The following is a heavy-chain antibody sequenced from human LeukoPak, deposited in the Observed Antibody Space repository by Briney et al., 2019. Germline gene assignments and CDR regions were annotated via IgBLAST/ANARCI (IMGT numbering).Heavy chain of an antibody. CDR2: IIPIFGTA. J-gene: IGHJ4*02. CDR1: GGTFSSYA. CDR3: AKDPQATMVRGVMGPPDY. Sequence: SVKVSCKASGGTFSSYAISWVRQAPGQGLEWMGGIIPIFGTANYAQKFQGRVTITADESTSTAYMELSSLRSEDTAVYYCAKDPQATMVRGVMGPPDYWGQGTLVTVSS. D-gene: IGHD3-10*01. V-gene: IGHV1-69*13.